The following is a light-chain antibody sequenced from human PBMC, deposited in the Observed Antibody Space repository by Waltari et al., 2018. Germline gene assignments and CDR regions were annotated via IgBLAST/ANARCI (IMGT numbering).Light chain of an antibody. CDR1: QSVLYSSNNKSY. J-gene: IGKJ1*01. CDR3: RQYYSTPRT. Sequence: DIVMTQSPDSLAVSLGERATINCKSSQSVLYSSNNKSYLAWYQQKAGQPPKLLIYWASTRDSGVPDRFSGGGSGTDFTLTISSLQAEDVAVYYCRQYYSTPRTFGQGTKVEIK. CDR2: WAS. V-gene: IGKV4-1*01.